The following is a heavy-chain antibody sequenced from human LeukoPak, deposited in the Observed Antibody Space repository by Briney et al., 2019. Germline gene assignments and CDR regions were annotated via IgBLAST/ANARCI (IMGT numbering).Heavy chain of an antibody. D-gene: IGHD3-22*01. CDR3: ARALGDSSADAFDI. CDR2: INHSGST. J-gene: IGHJ3*02. Sequence: PSETLSLTCAVYGGSFSGYYWSWIRQPPGKGLEWIGEINHSGSTNYNPSLKSRATISVDTSKNQFSLKLSSVTAADTAVYYCARALGDSSADAFDIWGQGTMVTVSS. V-gene: IGHV4-34*01. CDR1: GGSFSGYY.